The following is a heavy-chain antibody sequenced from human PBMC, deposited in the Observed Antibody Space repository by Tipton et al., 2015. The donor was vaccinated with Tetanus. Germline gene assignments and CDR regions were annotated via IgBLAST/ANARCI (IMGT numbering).Heavy chain of an antibody. Sequence: LVKPTQTLSLTCAISGDSVSSNSAAWNWIRQSPSRGLEWLGRTYYRSKWYNDYAVSVKSRITINPDTSKNQFSLQLNSVTPEDTAVYYCARDFLYCSGGSCYQNWYFDLWGRGTLVTVSS. D-gene: IGHD2-15*01. CDR3: ARDFLYCSGGSCYQNWYFDL. CDR2: TYYRSKWYN. V-gene: IGHV6-1*01. J-gene: IGHJ2*01. CDR1: GDSVSSNSAA.